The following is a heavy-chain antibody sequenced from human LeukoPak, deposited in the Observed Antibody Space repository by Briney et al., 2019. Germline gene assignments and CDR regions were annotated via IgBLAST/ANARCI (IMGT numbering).Heavy chain of an antibody. CDR2: ISGISGSTT. Sequence: GGSLRLSCAASGFNFADHAMRWVRQAPGKGLEWGSAISGISGSTTIYADSVKGRFAVSRDNSRNTLFLQMNSLRAEDTAVYYCAKNYASGRGGPYAMDVWGQGTTVTVAS. V-gene: IGHV3-23*01. CDR3: AKNYASGRGGPYAMDV. D-gene: IGHD3-10*01. CDR1: GFNFADHA. J-gene: IGHJ6*02.